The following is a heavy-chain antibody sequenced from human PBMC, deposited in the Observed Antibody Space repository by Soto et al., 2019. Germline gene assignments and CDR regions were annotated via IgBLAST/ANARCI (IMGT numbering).Heavy chain of an antibody. CDR1: GYTFTSYA. D-gene: IGHD3-16*01. CDR3: AGDVGGFDS. J-gene: IGHJ4*02. V-gene: IGHV1-3*05. CDR2: INAGNGNT. Sequence: QVQLVQSGAEEKKPGASVKVSCKASGYTFTSYAMHWVRQAPGQRLGWMGWINAGNGNTKYSQRFQGRVTITRDTPAGTAYMERGSLRSEDTAVYYGAGDVGGFDSWGQGTLVPVSS.